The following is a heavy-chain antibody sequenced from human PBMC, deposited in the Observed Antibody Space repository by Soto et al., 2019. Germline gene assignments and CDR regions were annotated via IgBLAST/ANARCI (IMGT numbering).Heavy chain of an antibody. D-gene: IGHD2-21*02. CDR1: GGTFSSYT. J-gene: IGHJ2*01. V-gene: IGHV1-69*02. CDR2: IIPINGIP. Sequence: QVQLVQSGAEVKKPGSSVKVSCKASGGTFSSYTISWVRQAPGQGLEWMGRIIPINGIPNYAQKFQGRVTITADKSTSKVYVELSSMRSEDTAVYYCATDHGGHSGYLDLWGRGTLVTVSS. CDR3: ATDHGGHSGYLDL.